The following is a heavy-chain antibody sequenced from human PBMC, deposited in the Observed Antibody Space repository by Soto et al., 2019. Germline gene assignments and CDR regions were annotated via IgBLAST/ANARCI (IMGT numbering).Heavy chain of an antibody. J-gene: IGHJ6*02. CDR2: INSDGSST. CDR1: GFTFSSYW. V-gene: IGHV3-74*01. D-gene: IGHD6-19*01. CDR3: ARRLEQWLPPDYYYGMDV. Sequence: GGSLRLSCAASGFTFSSYWMHWVRQAPGKGLVWVSRINSDGSSTSYADSVKGRFTISRDNAKNTLYLQMNSLRAEDTAVYYCARRLEQWLPPDYYYGMDVWGQGTTVTVSS.